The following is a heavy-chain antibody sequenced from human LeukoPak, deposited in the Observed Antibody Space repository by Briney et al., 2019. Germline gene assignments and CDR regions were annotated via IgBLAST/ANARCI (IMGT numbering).Heavy chain of an antibody. V-gene: IGHV3-48*03. CDR3: ARPYSSSSRGGWWFDP. D-gene: IGHD6-6*01. CDR1: GFTFSSYE. J-gene: IGHJ5*02. Sequence: GGSLRLSCAASGFTFSSYEMNWVRQAPGKGVEWVSYISSSGSTIYYADSVKGRFTISRDNAKNSLYLQMNSLRAEDTAVYYCARPYSSSSRGGWWFDPWGQGTLVTVSS. CDR2: ISSSGSTI.